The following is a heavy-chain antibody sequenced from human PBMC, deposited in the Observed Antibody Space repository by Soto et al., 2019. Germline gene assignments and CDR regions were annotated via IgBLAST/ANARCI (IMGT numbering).Heavy chain of an antibody. CDR3: ASRRAAAGTLTFDY. CDR2: ISSGSSYI. CDR1: GFIFTGYN. Sequence: GGSLRLSCAASGFIFTGYNMNWVRQAPGKGLEWVSSISSGSSYIYYADSVKGRFTISRDNAKNSLYLQMNTLRAEDTALYYCASRRAAAGTLTFDYWGQGTRVTVSS. D-gene: IGHD6-13*01. J-gene: IGHJ4*02. V-gene: IGHV3-21*01.